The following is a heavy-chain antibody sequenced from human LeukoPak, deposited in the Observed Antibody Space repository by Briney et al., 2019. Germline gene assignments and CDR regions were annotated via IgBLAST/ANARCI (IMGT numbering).Heavy chain of an antibody. V-gene: IGHV2-5*02. CDR1: GFSLSTPGVG. J-gene: IGHJ4*02. CDR2: IYWDDNK. Sequence: SGPTLVKPTQTLTLTCTFSGFSLSTPGVGVAWIRQHPGKALDWLALIYWDDNKHYSPSLTSRLTVTGDTSKNQVVLTMTNMDPVDTSTYYCAHIMDSDFHYFDSWGQGLLVTVSS. D-gene: IGHD2-2*03. CDR3: AHIMDSDFHYFDS.